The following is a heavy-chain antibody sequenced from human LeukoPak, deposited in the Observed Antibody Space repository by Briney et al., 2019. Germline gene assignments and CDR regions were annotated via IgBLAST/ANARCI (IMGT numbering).Heavy chain of an antibody. CDR3: ARDYCSSTSCTNLNAFDI. CDR2: TYYRSKWYN. V-gene: IGHV6-1*01. D-gene: IGHD2-2*01. CDR1: GDSVSSNSAA. J-gene: IGHJ3*02. Sequence: SQTLSLTCAISGDSVSSNSAAWNWHRQSPSRGLEWLRRTYYRSKWYNDYAVSVKSRITINPDTSKNQFSLQLNSVTPEDTAVYYCARDYCSSTSCTNLNAFDIWGQGTMVTVSS.